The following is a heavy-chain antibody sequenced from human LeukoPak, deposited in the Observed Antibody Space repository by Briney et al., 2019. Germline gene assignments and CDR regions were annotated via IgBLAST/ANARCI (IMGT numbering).Heavy chain of an antibody. D-gene: IGHD3-9*01. CDR2: INAGNGNT. CDR3: ARDRVWLRGFDI. V-gene: IGHV1-3*01. CDR1: GYTFTSYA. J-gene: IGHJ3*02. Sequence: ASVKVSCKASGYTFTSYAMHWVRQAPGQRLEWMGWINAGNGNTKYSQKFQGRVTIARDTSASTAYMELSSLRSEDTAVYYCARDRVWLRGFDIWGQGTMVTVSS.